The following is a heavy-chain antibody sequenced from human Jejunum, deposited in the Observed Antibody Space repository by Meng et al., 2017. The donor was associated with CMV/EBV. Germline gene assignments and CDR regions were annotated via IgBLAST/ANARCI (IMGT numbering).Heavy chain of an antibody. J-gene: IGHJ5*02. D-gene: IGHD3-10*01. V-gene: IGHV3-7*01. Sequence: AASGLTFGNYWMSWVRQAPRKGLGWVANISQDGSETYYVDSVKGRFTISRDNAKNSLYLQMNSLRAEDTAVYYCARDEGTHGWFDPWGQGTLVTVSS. CDR2: ISQDGSET. CDR1: GLTFGNYW. CDR3: ARDEGTHGWFDP.